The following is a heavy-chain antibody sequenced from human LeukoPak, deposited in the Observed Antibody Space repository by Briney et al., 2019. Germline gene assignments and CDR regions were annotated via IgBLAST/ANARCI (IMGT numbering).Heavy chain of an antibody. Sequence: GASVKVSCKASGYTFTGYHMHWVRQAPGQGLEWMGRINPNSGGTNYAQKFQGRVTMTRDTSISTAYMELSRLRSDDTAVYYCARLVVVTASIDYWGQGTLVTVSS. CDR1: GYTFTGYH. J-gene: IGHJ4*02. V-gene: IGHV1-2*06. CDR3: ARLVVVTASIDY. CDR2: INPNSGGT. D-gene: IGHD2-21*02.